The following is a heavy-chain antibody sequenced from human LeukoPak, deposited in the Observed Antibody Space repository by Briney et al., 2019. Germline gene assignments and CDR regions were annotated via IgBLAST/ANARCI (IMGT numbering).Heavy chain of an antibody. D-gene: IGHD3-3*01. Sequence: ASVKVSCKASGYTFTRYGMNWVRQAPGQGLEWMGLISTYNGDTEYAQKMQGRVTMTRDTSTTTAYMELRSLRFDDTAVYYCARDMGLRFLEWPLDPWGQGTLVSVSS. CDR1: GYTFTRYG. CDR3: ARDMGLRFLEWPLDP. J-gene: IGHJ5*02. CDR2: ISTYNGDT. V-gene: IGHV1-18*01.